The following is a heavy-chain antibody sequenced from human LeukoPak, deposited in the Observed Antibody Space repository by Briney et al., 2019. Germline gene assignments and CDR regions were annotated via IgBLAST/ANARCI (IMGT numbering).Heavy chain of an antibody. D-gene: IGHD3-22*01. CDR1: GASMSSYY. CDR2: VFYTGST. J-gene: IGHJ3*02. CDR3: AGDDKDAFDI. Sequence: SETLSLTCTVSGASMSSYYWNWIRQPPGKGLEWIGYVFYTGSTKYNPSLKGRVTISIDMSKNQFSLNLRSVTAADTAVYYCAGDDKDAFDIWGQGTMVTVCS. V-gene: IGHV4-59*01.